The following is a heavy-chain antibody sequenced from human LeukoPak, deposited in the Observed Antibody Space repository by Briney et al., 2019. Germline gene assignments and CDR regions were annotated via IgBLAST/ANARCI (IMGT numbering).Heavy chain of an antibody. CDR3: ARDLSGSYKYGVDV. CDR1: GFTFSSYG. CDR2: IRYDGSNK. J-gene: IGHJ6*02. Sequence: GGSLRLSCAASGFTFSSYGMHWVRQAPGKGLEWVAVIRYDGSNKYHADSVKGRFTISRDNSKNTLYLQMNSLRAEDTAVYYCARDLSGSYKYGVDVWGQGTTVTVSS. V-gene: IGHV3-33*01. D-gene: IGHD3-10*01.